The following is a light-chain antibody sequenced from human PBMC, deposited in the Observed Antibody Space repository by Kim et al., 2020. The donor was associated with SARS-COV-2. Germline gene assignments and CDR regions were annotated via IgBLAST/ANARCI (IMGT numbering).Light chain of an antibody. CDR3: QQYHNSPRT. V-gene: IGKV3-20*01. CDR2: GAS. Sequence: EIVLTQSPGTLSLSPGERATLSCRASQSFSSGYLAWYQQKPGHAPRLLIYGASSRATGIPDRFSGSGSGTDFTLTISRLEPEDSAVYYCQQYHNSPRTFGQGTKVEIK. CDR1: QSFSSGY. J-gene: IGKJ1*01.